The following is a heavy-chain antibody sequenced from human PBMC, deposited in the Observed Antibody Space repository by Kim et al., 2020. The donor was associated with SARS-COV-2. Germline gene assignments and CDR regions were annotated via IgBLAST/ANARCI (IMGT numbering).Heavy chain of an antibody. J-gene: IGHJ5*02. Sequence: STNTNPSPKSRVPISVATSKNQFSLKLSSVTAADTAVYYCARVLGWLDPWGQGTLVTVSS. V-gene: IGHV4-34*01. CDR2: ST. D-gene: IGHD2-8*02. CDR3: ARVLGWLDP.